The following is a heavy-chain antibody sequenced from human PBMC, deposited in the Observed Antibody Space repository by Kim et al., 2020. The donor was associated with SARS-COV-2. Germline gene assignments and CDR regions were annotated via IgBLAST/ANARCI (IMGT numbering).Heavy chain of an antibody. CDR2: FYYSGST. D-gene: IGHD4-17*01. Sequence: SETLSLTCTASGGSISGSSYYWGWIRQPPGKGLEWIGSFYYSGSTYYNPSLKSRVTISVDTSKNQFSLKLNSVTAADTAVYYCARHHKSYGGNSRYFDNWGQGTLVTVSS. J-gene: IGHJ4*02. V-gene: IGHV4-39*01. CDR3: ARHHKSYGGNSRYFDN. CDR1: GGSISGSSYY.